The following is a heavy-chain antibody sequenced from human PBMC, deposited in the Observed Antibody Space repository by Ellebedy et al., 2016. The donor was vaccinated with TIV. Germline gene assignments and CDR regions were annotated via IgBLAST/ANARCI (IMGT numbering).Heavy chain of an antibody. J-gene: IGHJ4*02. D-gene: IGHD2-21*02. CDR3: TINPRRGGDNYPFDY. CDR1: GFTFGDYA. Sequence: GESLKISCTASGFTFGDYAMIWIRQASGKGLEWVGFITSKRYGEKTEYAASVKGRFTISRDDSKSIAYLQMDSLKSEDTAIYYCTINPRRGGDNYPFDYWGQGELVTVSS. CDR2: ITSKRYGEKT. V-gene: IGHV3-49*03.